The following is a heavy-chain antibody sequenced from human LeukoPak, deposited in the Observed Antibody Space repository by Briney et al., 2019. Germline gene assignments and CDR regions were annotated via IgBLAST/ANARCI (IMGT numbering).Heavy chain of an antibody. CDR1: GFTFSSYW. CDR2: IKQDGSEK. V-gene: IGHV3-7*03. D-gene: IGHD3-10*01. Sequence: GGSLRLSCAASGFTFSSYWMSWVRQAPGKGLEWVANIKQDGSEKYYVDSVKGRFTISRDNAKNSLYLQMNSLRAEDTALYYCAKAMYGSWTFYDAFDIWGQGTMVTVSS. CDR3: AKAMYGSWTFYDAFDI. J-gene: IGHJ3*02.